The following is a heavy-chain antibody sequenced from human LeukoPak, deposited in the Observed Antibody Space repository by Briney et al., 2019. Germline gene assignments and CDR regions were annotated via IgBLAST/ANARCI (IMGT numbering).Heavy chain of an antibody. D-gene: IGHD5-12*01. CDR1: GFTFSSYA. V-gene: IGHV3-64*01. CDR2: INSNGGST. CDR3: ARGSSATWIDNWFDP. J-gene: IGHJ5*02. Sequence: QTGGSLRLSCVASGFTFSSYAMHWVRQTPGKGLEYVSGINSNGGSTFYANSVKGRFTISRDNSKNTLYLQMGSLRAEDMAVYYCARGSSATWIDNWFDPWGQGTVVTVSS.